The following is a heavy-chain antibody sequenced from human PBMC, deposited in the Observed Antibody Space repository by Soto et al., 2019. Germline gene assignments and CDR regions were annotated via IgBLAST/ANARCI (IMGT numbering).Heavy chain of an antibody. Sequence: QVQLVQSGAEVKKPGASVKVSCKASGYSFTSYDMNWVRQAPGQGLEWMGWVNPNSGDTDYAQKFQGRVTMTTDTYIRTDFMELSSLRSEDTAVYYCARVSFLAPVTGAEISDFWGQGTMVTVSS. CDR3: ARVSFLAPVTGAEISDF. CDR1: GYSFTSYD. CDR2: VNPNSGDT. J-gene: IGHJ3*01. V-gene: IGHV1-8*01. D-gene: IGHD2-21*02.